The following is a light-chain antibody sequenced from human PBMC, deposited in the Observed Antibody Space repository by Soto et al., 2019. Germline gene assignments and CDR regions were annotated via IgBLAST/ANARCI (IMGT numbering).Light chain of an antibody. J-gene: IGLJ3*02. CDR1: SSDVGSHNY. CDR2: DVT. V-gene: IGLV2-14*03. CDR3: SSYTNRNTPWV. Sequence: QSALTQPASVSGSPGQSITISCTGTSSDVGSHNYVSWYQHHPGKAPKLLVFDVTNRPSGVSDRFSASKSGNTASLTISGLQAEDEAEYYCSSYTNRNTPWVFGGGTKLTVL.